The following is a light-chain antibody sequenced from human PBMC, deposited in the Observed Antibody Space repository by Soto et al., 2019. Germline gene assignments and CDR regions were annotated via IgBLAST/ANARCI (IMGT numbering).Light chain of an antibody. Sequence: QSALTQPRSVSGSPGQSVTISCTGTSRDVGGYNFVSWYQQHPGKAPKLMIYEVSKRPSGVPDRFSGSKSGNTASLTISGLQAEDEADYYCCSYAGSYPWVFGGGTKLTVL. J-gene: IGLJ3*02. CDR2: EVS. CDR3: CSYAGSYPWV. CDR1: SRDVGGYNF. V-gene: IGLV2-11*01.